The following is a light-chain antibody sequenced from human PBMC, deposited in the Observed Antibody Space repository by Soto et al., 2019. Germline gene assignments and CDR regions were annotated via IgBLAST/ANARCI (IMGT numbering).Light chain of an antibody. CDR3: QSYDSSLSGSKV. Sequence: QAVVTQPPSVSGAPGQRVTISCTGSSSNIGAGYDVHWYQQLPGTAPKLLIYGNSTRPSGVPDRFSGSKSGTSASLAITGLQAEEEADYYCQSYDSSLSGSKVFGGGTKLTVL. V-gene: IGLV1-40*01. CDR1: SSNIGAGYD. CDR2: GNS. J-gene: IGLJ2*01.